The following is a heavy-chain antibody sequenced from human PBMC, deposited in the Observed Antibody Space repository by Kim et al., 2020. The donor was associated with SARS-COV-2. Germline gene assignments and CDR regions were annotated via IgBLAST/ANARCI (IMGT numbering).Heavy chain of an antibody. Sequence: GGSLRLSCAASGFTFSSYGMHWVRQAPGKGLEWVAVISYDGSNKYYADSVKGRFTISRDNSKNTLYLQMNSLRAEDTAVYYCARGYMYFQHWGQGTLVTVSS. D-gene: IGHD1-20*01. CDR1: GFTFSSYG. J-gene: IGHJ1*01. V-gene: IGHV3-33*05. CDR2: ISYDGSNK. CDR3: ARGYMYFQH.